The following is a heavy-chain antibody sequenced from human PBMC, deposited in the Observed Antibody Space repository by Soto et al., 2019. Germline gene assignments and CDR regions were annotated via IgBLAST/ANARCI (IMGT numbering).Heavy chain of an antibody. CDR1: GYTFTSYY. CDR3: AREPLGYCSGGSCRNWFDP. J-gene: IGHJ5*02. V-gene: IGHV1-46*01. Sequence: RASVKVSCKASGYTFTSYYMHWVRQAPGQGLEWMGIINPSGGSTSYAQKFQGRVTMTRDTSTSTVYMELSSLRSEDTAVYYCAREPLGYCSGGSCRNWFDPWGQGTLVTVSS. CDR2: INPSGGST. D-gene: IGHD2-15*01.